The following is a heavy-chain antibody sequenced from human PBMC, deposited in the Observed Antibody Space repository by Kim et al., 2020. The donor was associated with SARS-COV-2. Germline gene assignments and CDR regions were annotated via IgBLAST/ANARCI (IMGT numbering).Heavy chain of an antibody. J-gene: IGHJ4*02. CDR1: GGSISSYY. CDR3: AREGVGYFDY. CDR2: IYYSGST. Sequence: SQTLSLTCTVSGGSISSYYWSWIRQPPGKGLEWIGYIYYSGSTNYNPSLKSRVTISVDTSKNQFSLKLSSVTAADTAVYYCAREGVGYFDYWGQGTLVTVSS. D-gene: IGHD1-26*01. V-gene: IGHV4-59*13.